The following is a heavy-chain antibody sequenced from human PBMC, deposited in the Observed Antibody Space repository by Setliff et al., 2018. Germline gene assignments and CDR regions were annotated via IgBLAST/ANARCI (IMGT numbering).Heavy chain of an antibody. CDR1: GGTFSIYT. D-gene: IGHD2-2*02. CDR3: ARDSRGLVPAAIEGSYYYYGMDV. CDR2: TIPIFGTA. J-gene: IGHJ6*02. V-gene: IGHV1-69*13. Sequence: AASVKVSCKASGGTFSIYTISWVRQAPGQGLEWMGGTIPIFGTANYAQKFQGRATITADESTSTANMELSSLRSEDTAVYYCARDSRGLVPAAIEGSYYYYGMDVWGQGTTVTVSS.